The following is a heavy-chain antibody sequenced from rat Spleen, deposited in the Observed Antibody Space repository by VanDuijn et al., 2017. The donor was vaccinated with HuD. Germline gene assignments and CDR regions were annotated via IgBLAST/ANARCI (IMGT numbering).Heavy chain of an antibody. CDR3: ARHMPPTSYVMDA. V-gene: IGHV3-3*01. D-gene: IGHD3-4*01. J-gene: IGHJ4*01. Sequence: VQLKESGPGLVKPSQSLSLTCSVTGYSITSSYRWNWIRKFPGNKLEWMGYINSAGSTNYNPSLKSRISITRDTSKNQFFLQLTSATTEDTATYYCARHMPPTSYVMDAWGQGASVTVSS. CDR2: INSAGST. CDR1: GYSITSSYR.